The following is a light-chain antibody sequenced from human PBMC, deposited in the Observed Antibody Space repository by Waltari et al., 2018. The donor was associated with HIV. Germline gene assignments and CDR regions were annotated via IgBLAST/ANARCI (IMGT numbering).Light chain of an antibody. J-gene: IGLJ1*01. CDR1: RRVVGGYDT. CDR2: DAT. Sequence: QSALTQPRSVSVSSGQSLTVSCTDARRVVGGYDTGSRYQQHPGKAPKLIIYDATKRPSGVPGRFSGSRSGDTASLTISGLQADDEADYYCCSYAGSYSYVFGAGTRVIVL. CDR3: CSYAGSYSYV. V-gene: IGLV2-11*01.